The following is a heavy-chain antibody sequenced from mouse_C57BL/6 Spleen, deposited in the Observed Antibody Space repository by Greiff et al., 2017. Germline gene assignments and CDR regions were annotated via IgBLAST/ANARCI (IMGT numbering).Heavy chain of an antibody. V-gene: IGHV1-59*01. J-gene: IGHJ1*03. Sequence: QVHVKQPGTELVRPGTSVKLSCKASGYTFTSYWMHWVKQRPGQGLEWIGVIDPSDSYTNYNQKFKGKATLTVDSSSSTAYMQRSSLTSEDSAVYYWGRYVFWYFDVWGTGTTVTVSS. CDR1: GYTFTSYW. CDR2: IDPSDSYT. CDR3: GRYVFWYFDV.